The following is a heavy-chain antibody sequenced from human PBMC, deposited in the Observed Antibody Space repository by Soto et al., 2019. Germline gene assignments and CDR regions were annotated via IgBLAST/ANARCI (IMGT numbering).Heavy chain of an antibody. CDR2: FKSKTDGGTT. CDR1: GFTFSHVW. Sequence: GGSLRLSCAASGFTFSHVWMSWVRQAPGKGLEWVGRFKSKTDGGTTDYAAPVKGRFTISRDDSKNTLYLQMNSLKTEDTAVYYCTTEVPSGQHPDAFDIWGQGTMVTVSS. D-gene: IGHD3-10*01. V-gene: IGHV3-15*01. CDR3: TTEVPSGQHPDAFDI. J-gene: IGHJ3*02.